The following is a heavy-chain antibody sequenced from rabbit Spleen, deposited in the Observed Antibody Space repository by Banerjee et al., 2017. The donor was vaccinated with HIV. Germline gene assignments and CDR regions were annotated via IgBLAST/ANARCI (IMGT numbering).Heavy chain of an antibody. V-gene: IGHV1S40*01. Sequence: QSLEESGGGLVKPGASLKLTCKASGFSFNSGYDMCWVRQAPGKGLEWIACIDAGNSGRTYSATWAKGRFTLSKTPSTTVTLQMTSLTAADTATYFCARDAGTSFSTYGTDLWGPGPLVTFS. J-gene: IGHJ6*01. D-gene: IGHD8-1*01. CDR3: ARDAGTSFSTYGTDL. CDR1: GFSFNSGYD. CDR2: IDAGNSGRT.